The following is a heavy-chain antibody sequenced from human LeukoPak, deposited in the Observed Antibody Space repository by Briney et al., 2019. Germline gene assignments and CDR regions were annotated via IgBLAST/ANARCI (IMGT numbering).Heavy chain of an antibody. V-gene: IGHV1-8*01. CDR2: MNPNSGNT. Sequence: ASVKVSCKASGYTFTSYDINWARQATGQGLEWMGWMNPNSGNTGYAQKFQGRVTMTRNTSISTAYMELSSLRSEDTAVYYCARGLYVDTAMVYYYYGMDVWGQGTTVTVSS. CDR3: ARGLYVDTAMVYYYYGMDV. D-gene: IGHD5-18*01. CDR1: GYTFTSYD. J-gene: IGHJ6*02.